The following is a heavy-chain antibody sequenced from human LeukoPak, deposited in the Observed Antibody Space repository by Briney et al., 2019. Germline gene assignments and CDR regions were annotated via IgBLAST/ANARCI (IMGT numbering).Heavy chain of an antibody. CDR3: AKDYYDSSGSFFDY. V-gene: IGHV3-23*01. J-gene: IGHJ4*02. Sequence: PGGSLRLSCAASGFTFSSYAMSWVRQAPGKGLEWVSAISGSGGSTCYADSVKGRFTISRDNSKNTLCLQMNSLRAEDTAVYYCAKDYYDSSGSFFDYWGQGTLVTVSS. CDR2: ISGSGGST. CDR1: GFTFSSYA. D-gene: IGHD3-22*01.